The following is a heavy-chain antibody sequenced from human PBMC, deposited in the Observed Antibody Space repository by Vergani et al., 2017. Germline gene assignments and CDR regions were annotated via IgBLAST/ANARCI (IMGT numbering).Heavy chain of an antibody. J-gene: IGHJ5*02. CDR1: GFTFDDYA. Sequence: EVQLVESGGGLVQPGRSLRLSCAASGFTFDDYAMHWVRQAAGKGREWVSGISWNSGSIGYADSVKGRFTISRDNAKNSLYLQMNSLGAEDTALYYCAKGSWGILGAENWFDPWGQGTLVTVSS. CDR2: ISWNSGSI. V-gene: IGHV3-9*01. CDR3: AKGSWGILGAENWFDP. D-gene: IGHD7-27*01.